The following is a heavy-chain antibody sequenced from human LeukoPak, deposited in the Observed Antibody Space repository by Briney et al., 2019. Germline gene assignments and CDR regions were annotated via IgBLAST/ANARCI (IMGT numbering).Heavy chain of an antibody. Sequence: RGSLRLSSAASGFTFCSYAMTWGRQAPGKGLGWGSPISGSGGSTYYADSVKGRFTISRDNSKNTLYLQMNSLRAEDTAVYFCAPLVVVTAIQLDYWGQGTLVTVSS. CDR2: ISGSGGST. J-gene: IGHJ4*02. CDR1: GFTFCSYA. CDR3: APLVVVTAIQLDY. D-gene: IGHD2-21*02. V-gene: IGHV3-23*01.